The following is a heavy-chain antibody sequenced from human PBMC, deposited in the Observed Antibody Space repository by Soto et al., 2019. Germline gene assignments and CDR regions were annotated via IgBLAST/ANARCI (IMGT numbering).Heavy chain of an antibody. Sequence: PSETLSLTCAVYGGSFSGYYWSWIRQPPGKGLEWIGYIYYSGSTNYNPSLKSRVTISVDTSKNQFSLKLSSVTAADTAVYYCARDQGYVDTAMVGWFDPWGQGTLVTVSS. D-gene: IGHD5-18*01. J-gene: IGHJ5*02. CDR3: ARDQGYVDTAMVGWFDP. V-gene: IGHV4-59*01. CDR1: GGSFSGYY. CDR2: IYYSGST.